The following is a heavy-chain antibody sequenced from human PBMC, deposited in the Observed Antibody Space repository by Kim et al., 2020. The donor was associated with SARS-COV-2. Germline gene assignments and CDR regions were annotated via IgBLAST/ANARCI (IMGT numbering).Heavy chain of an antibody. Sequence: GGSLRLSCAASGFTFSNAWMSWVRQAPGKGLEWVGRIKSKTDGGTTDYAAPVKGRFTISRDDSKNTLYLQMNSLKTEDTAVYYCTTDIPKDCGGDCYEGWYFDLWGRGTLVTVSS. D-gene: IGHD2-21*02. CDR1: GFTFSNAW. CDR3: TTDIPKDCGGDCYEGWYFDL. J-gene: IGHJ2*01. V-gene: IGHV3-15*01. CDR2: IKSKTDGGTT.